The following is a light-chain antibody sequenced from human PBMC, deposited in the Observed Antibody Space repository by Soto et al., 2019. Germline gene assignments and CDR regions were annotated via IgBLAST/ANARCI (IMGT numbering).Light chain of an antibody. CDR1: SSNIGAGYD. Sequence: QSALTQPPSVSGAPGQRVTISCTGSSSNIGAGYDVHWYQQLPGTAPKLLIYANNNRPSGVPDRFSGSKSGTSASLAITGLQAEDETDYYCQSYDSSLSGSRVFRTGTKVPVL. CDR3: QSYDSSLSGSRV. V-gene: IGLV1-40*01. CDR2: ANN. J-gene: IGLJ1*01.